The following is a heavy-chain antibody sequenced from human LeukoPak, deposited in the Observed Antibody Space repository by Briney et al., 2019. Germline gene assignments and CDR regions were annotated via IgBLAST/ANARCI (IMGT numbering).Heavy chain of an antibody. Sequence: ASLKVSCKASGYTFTGYYMHWVRQAPGQGLEWMGWINPNSGGTNYAQKFQGRVTMTRDTSISTAYMELSRLRSDDTAVYYCARNIVVVPAARGAFDIWGQGTMVTVSS. V-gene: IGHV1-2*02. J-gene: IGHJ3*02. CDR2: INPNSGGT. CDR3: ARNIVVVPAARGAFDI. D-gene: IGHD2-2*01. CDR1: GYTFTGYY.